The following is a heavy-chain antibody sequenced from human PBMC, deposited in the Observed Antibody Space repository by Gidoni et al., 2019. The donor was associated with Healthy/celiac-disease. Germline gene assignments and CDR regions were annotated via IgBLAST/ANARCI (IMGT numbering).Heavy chain of an antibody. CDR2: IYHSGST. CDR3: ARSRRVFYDFWSGPNWFDP. J-gene: IGHJ5*02. CDR1: GGSITSGGYT. Sequence: QLQLQESGSGLVKPSQTLSLTCACSGGSITSGGYTWSWIRPPPGKGLEWIGYIYHSGSTYYNPSLKSRVTISVDRSKNQFSLKLSSVTAADTAVYYCARSRRVFYDFWSGPNWFDPWGQGTLVTVSS. D-gene: IGHD3-3*01. V-gene: IGHV4-30-2*01.